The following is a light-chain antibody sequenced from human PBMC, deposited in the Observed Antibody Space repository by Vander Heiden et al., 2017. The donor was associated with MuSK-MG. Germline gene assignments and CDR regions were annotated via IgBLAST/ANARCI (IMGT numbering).Light chain of an antibody. CDR3: QHRDSTPFP. CDR2: AAS. CDR1: QSISSY. J-gene: IGKJ3*01. V-gene: IGKV1-39*01. Sequence: DIQMTQSPSSLSASVGDRVTITCRASQSISSYLNWYQQKPGKAPKLLIYAASSLKSGVPSRFSGSGSGTDFTLTISSLQPEDFATYYCQHRDSTPFPFGHGTKVDIK.